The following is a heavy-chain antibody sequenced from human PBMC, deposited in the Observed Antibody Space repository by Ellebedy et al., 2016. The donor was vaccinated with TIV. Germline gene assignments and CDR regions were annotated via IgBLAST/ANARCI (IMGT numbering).Heavy chain of an antibody. V-gene: IGHV5-51*01. CDR1: GYSFTSYW. CDR3: ARLGVAATPLNWFDP. CDR2: IYPGDSDT. Sequence: GESLKISXKGSGYSFTSYWIGWVRQMPGKGLEWMGIIYPGDSDTRYSPSFQGQVTISADKSISTAYLQWSSLKASDTAMYYCARLGVAATPLNWFDPWGQGTLVTVSS. J-gene: IGHJ5*02. D-gene: IGHD2-15*01.